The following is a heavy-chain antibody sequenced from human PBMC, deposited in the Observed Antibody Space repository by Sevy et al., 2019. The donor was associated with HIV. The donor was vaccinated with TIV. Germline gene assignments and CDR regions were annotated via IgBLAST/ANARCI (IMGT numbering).Heavy chain of an antibody. Sequence: SETLSLTCTVSGGSINSDHWNWIRQPPGKGLEWTGYVYYTGGTNYNPSLKNGVTISVDRTKNQFSLKLTSVTAADTGVFFCATRNVFDMWGRGTMVSVSS. V-gene: IGHV4-59*08. J-gene: IGHJ3*02. CDR3: ATRNVFDM. CDR1: GGSINSDH. CDR2: VYYTGGT.